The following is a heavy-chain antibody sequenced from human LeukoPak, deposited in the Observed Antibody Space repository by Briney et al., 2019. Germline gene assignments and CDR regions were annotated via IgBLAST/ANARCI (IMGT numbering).Heavy chain of an antibody. J-gene: IGHJ4*02. CDR2: INTDGSST. Sequence: GGSLRLSCAASGFTFSSYWMHWVRQAPGKGLVWVSRINTDGSSTSYADSVKGRFTISRDNAKNTLYLQMNSLRAGDTAVYNCAVGTHCGGDCSAYWGQGTLVTVSS. CDR3: AVGTHCGGDCSAY. D-gene: IGHD2-21*01. V-gene: IGHV3-74*01. CDR1: GFTFSSYW.